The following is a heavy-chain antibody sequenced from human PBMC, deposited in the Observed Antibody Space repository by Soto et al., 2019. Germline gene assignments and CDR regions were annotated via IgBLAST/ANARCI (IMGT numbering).Heavy chain of an antibody. CDR1: GYTFTTHG. D-gene: IGHD2-15*01. Sequence: QVQLVQSGAEVKKPGASVTVSCKASGYTFTTHGISWVRQAPGQGLEWMGWVSGDNGHTNYAQSLQGRVTMTTDTSKTPAYMELRSLRSDDTAVYYCARDLGYCRSGTCYREWFDPWGQGTLVTVSS. V-gene: IGHV1-18*01. CDR3: ARDLGYCRSGTCYREWFDP. CDR2: VSGDNGHT. J-gene: IGHJ5*02.